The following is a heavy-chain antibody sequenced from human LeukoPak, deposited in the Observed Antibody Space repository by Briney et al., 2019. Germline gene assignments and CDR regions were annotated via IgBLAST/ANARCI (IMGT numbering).Heavy chain of an antibody. D-gene: IGHD4-17*01. V-gene: IGHV4-4*02. Sequence: PSGTLSPTCAVSGGSFSSSNGWSWVRQPPGKGPEWIGEIYHSGSTNYNPSLKSRVTISVDKSKNQFSLKLSSVTAADTAVYYCARATRRGTYGDNGNDYWGQGTLVTVSS. J-gene: IGHJ4*02. CDR2: IYHSGST. CDR1: GGSFSSSNG. CDR3: ARATRRGTYGDNGNDY.